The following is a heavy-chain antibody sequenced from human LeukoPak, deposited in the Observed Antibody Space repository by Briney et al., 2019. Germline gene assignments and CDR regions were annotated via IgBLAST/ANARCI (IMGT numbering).Heavy chain of an antibody. CDR1: GGSISNSNW. J-gene: IGHJ4*02. Sequence: PSGTLSLTCAVSGGSISNSNWWNWVRPPPGKGLEWIGEIYHSGSTNYNPSPRSRVTISVDRSKNQFALKLTSVTAADTAVYYCARGQGSYGDYWGQGTLVIVSS. D-gene: IGHD5-18*01. V-gene: IGHV4-4*02. CDR2: IYHSGST. CDR3: ARGQGSYGDY.